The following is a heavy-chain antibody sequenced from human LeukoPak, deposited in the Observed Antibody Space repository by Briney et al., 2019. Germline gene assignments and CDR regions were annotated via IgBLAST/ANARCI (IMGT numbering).Heavy chain of an antibody. CDR1: GFSLSTNGMS. D-gene: IGHD6-13*01. J-gene: IGHJ4*02. Sequence: SGPTLVNPTQTLTLTCTFSGFSLSTNGMSVTWVRQPPGKALEWHARIDWDDDKYYSASLKTRLTISKDTSKNQVVLTMTNMDPVDTATYFCARCIAATGTLDYWGQGALVTVSS. CDR3: ARCIAATGTLDY. V-gene: IGHV2-70*11. CDR2: IDWDDDK.